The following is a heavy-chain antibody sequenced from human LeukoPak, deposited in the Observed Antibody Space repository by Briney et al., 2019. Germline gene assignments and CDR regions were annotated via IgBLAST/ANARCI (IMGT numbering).Heavy chain of an antibody. D-gene: IGHD3-9*01. CDR2: IYHSGST. CDR1: GYSINSGYY. Sequence: SETLSLTCTVSGYSINSGYYWGWIRQPPGKGLEWIAIIYHSGSTYYNPSLKSRVTISVDTSKNQFSLKLSSVTAADTAVYYCASLRRHLGYWGQGTLVTVSS. V-gene: IGHV4-38-2*02. J-gene: IGHJ4*02. CDR3: ASLRRHLGY.